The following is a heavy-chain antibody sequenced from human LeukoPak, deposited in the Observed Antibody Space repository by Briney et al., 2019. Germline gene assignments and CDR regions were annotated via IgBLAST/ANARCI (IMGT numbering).Heavy chain of an antibody. CDR1: GYSISSGYY. CDR2: IYPSGTT. V-gene: IGHV4-38-2*02. Sequence: SETLSLTCTVSGYSISSGYYWGWIRQPPGKGLEWIGNIYPSGTTYYNPSLKTRVTISVDTSKNQFSLKLSSVTAADTAVYFCARAYSSSWYFNWFDPWSQGTLVTVSS. D-gene: IGHD6-13*01. J-gene: IGHJ5*02. CDR3: ARAYSSSWYFNWFDP.